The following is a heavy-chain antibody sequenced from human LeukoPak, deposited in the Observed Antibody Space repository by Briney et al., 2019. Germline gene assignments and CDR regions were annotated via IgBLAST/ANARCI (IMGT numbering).Heavy chain of an antibody. Sequence: SETLSLTCAVYGGSFSGYYWGWIRQPPGKGLEWIGEINHSGSTNYNPSLKSRVTISVDTSKNQFSLKLSSVTAADTAVYYCATRGFWATNRFDYWGQGTLVTVSS. CDR1: GGSFSGYY. D-gene: IGHD3-3*01. J-gene: IGHJ4*02. V-gene: IGHV4-34*01. CDR3: ATRGFWATNRFDY. CDR2: INHSGST.